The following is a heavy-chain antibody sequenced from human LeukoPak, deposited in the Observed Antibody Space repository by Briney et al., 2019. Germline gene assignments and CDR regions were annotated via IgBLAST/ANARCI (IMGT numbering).Heavy chain of an antibody. Sequence: GGSLRLSCAASGFTFSTYGMHWVRQAPGKGLEWVAFIRYDGINKYYADSVKGRFTISRDNSKSTLYLQMYILRSEDTAVYYCARLDAALGWFDPWGQGTLVTVSS. J-gene: IGHJ5*02. D-gene: IGHD7-27*01. CDR2: IRYDGINK. V-gene: IGHV3-30*02. CDR3: ARLDAALGWFDP. CDR1: GFTFSTYG.